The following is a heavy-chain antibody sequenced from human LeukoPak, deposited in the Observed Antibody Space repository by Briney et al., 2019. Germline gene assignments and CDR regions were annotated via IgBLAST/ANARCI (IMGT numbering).Heavy chain of an antibody. CDR1: GFTFSSYE. D-gene: IGHD1-1*01. V-gene: IGHV3-48*03. Sequence: GGSLRLSCAASGFTFSSYEMNWVRQAPGKGLEWVSYISRNGSTISYADSVKGRFTISRDNAKNSLYLQMNSLRGEDTAVYYCAIDLTMVNCNDWGQGTLVTVSS. CDR2: ISRNGSTI. CDR3: AIDLTMVNCND. J-gene: IGHJ4*02.